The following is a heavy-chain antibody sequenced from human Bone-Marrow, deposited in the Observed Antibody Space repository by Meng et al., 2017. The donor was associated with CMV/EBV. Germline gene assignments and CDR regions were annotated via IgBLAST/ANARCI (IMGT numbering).Heavy chain of an antibody. CDR1: GYTFTGYF. J-gene: IGHJ5*02. CDR3: AREDRGYGSGSYFRFVGNWFDP. V-gene: IGHV1-2*02. D-gene: IGHD3-10*01. CDR2: INPKNGVT. Sequence: ASVKVSCKASGYTFTGYFLNWVRQAPGQGLEWMGWINPKNGVTNFAQSFQGRVTMTRDTSITTVYMELSRLRSDDTAVYYCAREDRGYGSGSYFRFVGNWFDPWGQGTRVTVSS.